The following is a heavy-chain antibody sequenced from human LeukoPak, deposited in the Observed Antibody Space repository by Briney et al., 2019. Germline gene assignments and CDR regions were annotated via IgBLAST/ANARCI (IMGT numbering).Heavy chain of an antibody. V-gene: IGHV3-7*03. D-gene: IGHD3-22*01. Sequence: QPGGSLRLSCAASGFTFSGHWMTWVRQAPGKGLEWVANIKEDGSKKNYVDSVKGRFTISRDNAKNSLYLQLTSLRAEDTAMYYCATPLDYRDSSGFHQGGDWGQGTLVTVSS. CDR3: ATPLDYRDSSGFHQGGD. J-gene: IGHJ4*02. CDR1: GFTFSGHW. CDR2: IKEDGSKK.